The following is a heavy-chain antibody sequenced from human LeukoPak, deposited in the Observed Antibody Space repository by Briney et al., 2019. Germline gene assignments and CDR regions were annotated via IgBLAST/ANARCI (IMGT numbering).Heavy chain of an antibody. Sequence: SVKVSCKASGGTFSSYAISWVRQAPGQGLEWMGGIIPIFGTANYAQKFQGRVTITADESTSTAYMELSSLRSEDTAVYYCARDSGSGYDRRAFDYWGQGTLVTASS. CDR2: IIPIFGTA. CDR3: ARDSGSGYDRRAFDY. J-gene: IGHJ4*02. D-gene: IGHD5-12*01. CDR1: GGTFSSYA. V-gene: IGHV1-69*13.